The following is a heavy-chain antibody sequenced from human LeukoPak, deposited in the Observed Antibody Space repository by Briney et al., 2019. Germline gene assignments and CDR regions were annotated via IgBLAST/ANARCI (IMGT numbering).Heavy chain of an antibody. CDR3: AKQKGVVVAATRTFDY. J-gene: IGHJ4*02. V-gene: IGHV3-23*01. Sequence: PGGSLRLSCAASGFTFSSYAMSWVRQAPGKGLEWVSAISGSGGSTYYVDSVKGRFTISRDNSKNTLYLQMNSLRAEDTAVYYCAKQKGVVVAATRTFDYWGQGTLVTVSS. D-gene: IGHD2-15*01. CDR1: GFTFSSYA. CDR2: ISGSGGST.